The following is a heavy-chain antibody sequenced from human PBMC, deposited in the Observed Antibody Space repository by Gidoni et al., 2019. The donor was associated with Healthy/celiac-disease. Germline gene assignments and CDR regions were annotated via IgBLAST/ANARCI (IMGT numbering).Heavy chain of an antibody. CDR1: GGTFSSYA. Sequence: QVQLVQSGAEVKKPGSSVKVSCKASGGTFSSYAISWVRQAPGQGLEWMGGIIPIFGTANYAQKFQGRVTITADKSTSTAYMELSSLRSEDTAVYYCARGIRFLGWLLPNGDYYMDVWGKGTTVTVSS. D-gene: IGHD3-3*01. V-gene: IGHV1-69*06. CDR2: IIPIFGTA. J-gene: IGHJ6*03. CDR3: ARGIRFLGWLLPNGDYYMDV.